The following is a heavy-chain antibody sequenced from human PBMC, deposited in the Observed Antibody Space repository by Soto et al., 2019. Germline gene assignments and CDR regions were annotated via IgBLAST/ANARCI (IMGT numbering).Heavy chain of an antibody. CDR2: IYHSGST. V-gene: IGHV4-4*02. CDR3: ARVGTIFGVAPGLNWFDP. Sequence: QVQLQESGPGLVKPSGTLSLTCAVPGGSISSSNWWSWVRQPPGKGLEWIGEIYHSGSTNYNPSLKSRVTISVDKSKNQFSLKLSSVTAADTAVYYCARVGTIFGVAPGLNWFDPWGQGTLVTVSS. D-gene: IGHD3-3*01. J-gene: IGHJ5*02. CDR1: GGSISSSNW.